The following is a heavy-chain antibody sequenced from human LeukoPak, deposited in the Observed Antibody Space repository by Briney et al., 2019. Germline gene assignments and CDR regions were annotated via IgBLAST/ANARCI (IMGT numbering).Heavy chain of an antibody. CDR2: IHHGGTT. CDR3: ATDRRGNNHDHDN. J-gene: IGHJ4*02. D-gene: IGHD1/OR15-1a*01. V-gene: IGHV4-38-2*02. CDR1: GYSISRGYY. Sequence: SETLSLTCGVSGYSISRGYYWGWIRQPPGKGLEWIGSIHHGGTTYYNPSLKSRVTILVDTPKNEVSLKLSSVTAADTAVYYCATDRRGNNHDHDNWSQGTLVTVSS.